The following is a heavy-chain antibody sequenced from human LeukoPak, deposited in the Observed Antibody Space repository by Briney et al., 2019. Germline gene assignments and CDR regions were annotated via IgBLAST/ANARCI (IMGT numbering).Heavy chain of an antibody. D-gene: IGHD3-16*01. CDR2: IIPILGIA. CDR3: ARVGVGLDYYYGMDV. J-gene: IGHJ6*02. Sequence: GASVKVSCKASGGTFSSYAISWVRQAPGQGLEWMGRIIPILGIANYAQKFQGRATITADKSTSTAYMELSSLRSEDTAVYYCARVGVGLDYYYGMDVWGQGTTVTVSS. CDR1: GGTFSSYA. V-gene: IGHV1-69*04.